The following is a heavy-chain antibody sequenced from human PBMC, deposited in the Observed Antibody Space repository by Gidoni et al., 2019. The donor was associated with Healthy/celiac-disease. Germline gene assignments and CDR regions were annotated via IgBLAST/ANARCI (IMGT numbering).Heavy chain of an antibody. CDR3: AKSYDFWSGYSYYYYGMDV. CDR1: GFTFSSYA. Sequence: EVQLLESGGGLVQPGGSLRLSCAASGFTFSSYAMSWVRQAPGKGLEWVSAIRGSGGSTYYADSVKGRFTISRDNSKNTLYLQMNSLRAEDTAVYYCAKSYDFWSGYSYYYYGMDVWGQGTTVTVSS. CDR2: IRGSGGST. V-gene: IGHV3-23*01. J-gene: IGHJ6*02. D-gene: IGHD3-3*01.